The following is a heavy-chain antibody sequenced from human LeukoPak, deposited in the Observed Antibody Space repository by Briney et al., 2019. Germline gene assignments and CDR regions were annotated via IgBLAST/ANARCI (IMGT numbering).Heavy chain of an antibody. J-gene: IGHJ4*02. V-gene: IGHV1-69*04. CDR3: ARDSSTFYFDY. CDR1: GGTFSSYA. D-gene: IGHD2/OR15-2a*01. Sequence: SVKVSCKASGGTFSSYAISWVRQAPGQGLEWMGRIIPILGIANYAQKFQGRVTITADKSTSTAYMELSSLRSEDTAVYYCARDSSTFYFDYWGQGTLVTVSS. CDR2: IIPILGIA.